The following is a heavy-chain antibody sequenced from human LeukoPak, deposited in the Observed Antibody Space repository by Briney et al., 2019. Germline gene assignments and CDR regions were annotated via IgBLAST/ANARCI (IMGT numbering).Heavy chain of an antibody. CDR1: GGSISSYY. CDR3: ARLDCSSTSCHRYYYYYYYMDV. D-gene: IGHD2-2*01. Sequence: SETLSLTCTVSGGSISSYYWSWIRQPPGKGLEWTGYIYYSGSTNYNPSLKSRVTISVDTSKNQFSLKLSSVTAADTAVYYCARLDCSSTSCHRYYYYYYYMDVWGKGTTVTVSS. J-gene: IGHJ6*03. V-gene: IGHV4-59*08. CDR2: IYYSGST.